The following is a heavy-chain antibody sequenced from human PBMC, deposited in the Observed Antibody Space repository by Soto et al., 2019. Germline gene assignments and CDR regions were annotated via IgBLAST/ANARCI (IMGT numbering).Heavy chain of an antibody. CDR1: GGTFSTYA. V-gene: IGHV1-69*12. CDR3: ASGIQLWLRRINNGYSG. Sequence: QVQLVQSGAEVKKPESSVKVSCKAPGGTFSTYAISWVRQAPGQGLEWMGGIIPMFGTANYAQRFQDRVTITADESTNTVCMELSSLRSEDTAVYFCASGIQLWLRRINNGYSGXGQGTLVTVSS. D-gene: IGHD5-18*01. J-gene: IGHJ4*02. CDR2: IIPMFGTA.